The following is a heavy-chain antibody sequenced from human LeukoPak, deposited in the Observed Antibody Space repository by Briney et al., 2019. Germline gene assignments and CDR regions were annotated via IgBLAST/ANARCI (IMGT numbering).Heavy chain of an antibody. Sequence: PGRSLRLSCAASGFTLSSYGMHWVRQAPGKGLEWVAVISYDGSNKYYADSVKGRFTISRDNSKNTLYLQMNSLRAEDTAVYYCAKLPNYYDSSGSVFDYWGQGTLVTVSS. CDR2: ISYDGSNK. CDR3: AKLPNYYDSSGSVFDY. D-gene: IGHD3-22*01. V-gene: IGHV3-30*18. CDR1: GFTLSSYG. J-gene: IGHJ4*02.